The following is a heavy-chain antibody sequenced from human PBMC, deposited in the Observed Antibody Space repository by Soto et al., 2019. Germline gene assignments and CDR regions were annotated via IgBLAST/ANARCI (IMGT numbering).Heavy chain of an antibody. CDR3: ARDWGAIYSSSSSAFDI. Sequence: GGSLRLSCAPSGFTFSSYWMSWVRQAPGQALEWVANIKQDGSEKYYVDSVKGRFTISRDNAKNSLYLQMNSLRAEDTAVYYCARDWGAIYSSSSSAFDIWGQGTMVTVSS. V-gene: IGHV3-7*03. CDR2: IKQDGSEK. CDR1: GFTFSSYW. D-gene: IGHD6-6*01. J-gene: IGHJ3*02.